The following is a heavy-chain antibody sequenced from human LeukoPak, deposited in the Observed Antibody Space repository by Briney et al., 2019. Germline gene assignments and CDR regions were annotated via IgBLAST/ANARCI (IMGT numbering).Heavy chain of an antibody. V-gene: IGHV4-39*01. Sequence: SETLSLTCTVSGGSISSSSYYWGWIRQPPGKGLEWIGSIYYSGSTYYHPSLKSRVTISVDTSKNQFSLKLSSVTAADTAVYYCARRRIAQYNWFDPWGQGTLVTVSS. CDR2: IYYSGST. CDR1: GGSISSSSYY. J-gene: IGHJ5*02. CDR3: ARRRIAQYNWFDP. D-gene: IGHD6-13*01.